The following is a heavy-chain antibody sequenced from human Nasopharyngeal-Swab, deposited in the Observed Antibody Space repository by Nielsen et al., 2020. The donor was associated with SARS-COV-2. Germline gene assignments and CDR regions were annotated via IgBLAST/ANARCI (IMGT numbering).Heavy chain of an antibody. CDR1: GVIFSEYW. CDR3: VKDLRGKYAFEI. CDR2: VNQDGSRK. J-gene: IGHJ3*02. D-gene: IGHD3-16*01. Sequence: GGSLRLSCVASGVIFSEYWMHWVPKAPGKGLVWVSRVNQDGSRKDYADSVRGRFTISRDNSKNTLYLQMSSLRTEDTAVYWCVKDLRGKYAFEIWGQGTMVTVSS. V-gene: IGHV3-74*01.